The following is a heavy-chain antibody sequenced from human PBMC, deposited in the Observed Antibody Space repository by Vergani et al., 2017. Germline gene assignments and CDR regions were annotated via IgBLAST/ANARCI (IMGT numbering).Heavy chain of an antibody. CDR1: GFTFDDYA. CDR3: AKDSDFWSGYLDY. J-gene: IGHJ4*02. V-gene: IGHV3-9*01. Sequence: EVQLLESGGGLVQPGGSLRLSCAASGFTFDDYAMHWVRQAPGKGLEWVSGISWNSGSIGYADSVKGRFTISRDNAKNSLYLQMNSLRAEDTALYYCAKDSDFWSGYLDYWGQGTLVTVSS. D-gene: IGHD3-3*01. CDR2: ISWNSGSI.